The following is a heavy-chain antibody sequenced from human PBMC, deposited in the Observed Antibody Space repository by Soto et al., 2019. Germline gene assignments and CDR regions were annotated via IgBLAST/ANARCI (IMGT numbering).Heavy chain of an antibody. CDR3: KRVLYYYDSSGYYTGGDAFDI. CDR2: IDYSGRT. CDR1: GGSVSSGSYY. J-gene: IGHJ3*02. V-gene: IGHV4-61*01. D-gene: IGHD3-22*01. Sequence: QVQLQESGPGLVKPSETLSLTCTVSGGSVSSGSYYWSWIRQPPGKGLEWIGCIDYSGRTNYNPSVKSRVTITVETSKNQFSLKWSSVTAGDTAVDYCKRVLYYYDSSGYYTGGDAFDICGQGTMVTVSS.